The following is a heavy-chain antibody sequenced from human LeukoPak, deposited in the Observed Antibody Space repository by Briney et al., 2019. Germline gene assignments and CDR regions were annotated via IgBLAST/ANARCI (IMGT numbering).Heavy chain of an antibody. CDR2: IYPGDSDT. CDR3: ARRKGSTTVTPPDAFDI. CDR1: GYSFTSYW. V-gene: IGHV5-51*01. Sequence: GESLKISCKGSGYSFTSYWIGWVRQMPGKGLEWMGIIYPGDSDTRYSPSFQGQVTISADKSISTAYLQWSSLKASDTAMYYCARRKGSTTVTPPDAFDIWGQGTMVTVSS. D-gene: IGHD4-17*01. J-gene: IGHJ3*02.